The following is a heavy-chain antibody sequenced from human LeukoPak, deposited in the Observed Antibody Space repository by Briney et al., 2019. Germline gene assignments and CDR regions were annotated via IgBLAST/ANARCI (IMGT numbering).Heavy chain of an antibody. Sequence: PGRSLRLSCAASGFTFDDYAMHWVRQAPGKGLEWVSGISWNSGSIGYADSVKGRFTISRDSAKNSLYLQMNSLRAEDTALYYCAKVVRTVVLGWFDYWGQGTLVTVSS. D-gene: IGHD4-23*01. V-gene: IGHV3-9*01. CDR3: AKVVRTVVLGWFDY. J-gene: IGHJ4*02. CDR1: GFTFDDYA. CDR2: ISWNSGSI.